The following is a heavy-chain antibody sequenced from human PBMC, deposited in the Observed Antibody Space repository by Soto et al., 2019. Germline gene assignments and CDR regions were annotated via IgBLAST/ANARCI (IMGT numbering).Heavy chain of an antibody. Sequence: GGSLRLSCTASGFNFNNQAMSRIRQAPGKGLEWVSTISGSGATSLYADSVKGRFTIFKDSSQAYLDLKSLRVEDSATYYCAKTETMVVVTVQPRWFDSWGRGTLVTVSS. CDR2: ISGSGATS. J-gene: IGHJ5*01. CDR1: GFNFNNQA. CDR3: AKTETMVVVTVQPRWFDS. V-gene: IGHV3-23*01. D-gene: IGHD2-21*02.